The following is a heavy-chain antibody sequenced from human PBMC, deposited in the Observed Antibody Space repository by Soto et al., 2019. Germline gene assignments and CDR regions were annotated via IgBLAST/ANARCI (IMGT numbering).Heavy chain of an antibody. CDR2: IRGKANSYET. V-gene: IGHV3-73*01. J-gene: IGHJ5*02. CDR1: GYTFSGSA. CDR3: TSRYCSSASCHT. D-gene: IGHD2-2*01. Sequence: EVQLVESGVGLVQPGGSLKLSCVASGYTFSGSAFHWVRQASGKGLEWVGRIRGKANSYETAYAESVKGRFTISRDDSKNTAFLQMNSLKTEDTAVYYCTSRYCSSASCHTWGQGTRVTVSS.